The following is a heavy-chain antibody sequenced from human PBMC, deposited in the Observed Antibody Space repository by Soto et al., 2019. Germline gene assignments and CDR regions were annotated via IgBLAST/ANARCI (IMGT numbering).Heavy chain of an antibody. V-gene: IGHV4-4*07. CDR2: IYTGGST. D-gene: IGHD6-19*01. CDR3: ARDHLVAGNFDS. Sequence: SETLSLTCTVSGGSISGYYWSWIRQPAGKGLEWIGRIYTGGSTNYNPSLKSRVTMSIDTSKNQFSLKLSSVTAADTAVYYCARDHLVAGNFDSWGQGNLVTVSS. J-gene: IGHJ4*02. CDR1: GGSISGYY.